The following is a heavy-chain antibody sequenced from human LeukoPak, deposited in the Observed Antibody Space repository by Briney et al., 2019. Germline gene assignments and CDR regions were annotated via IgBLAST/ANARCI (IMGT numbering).Heavy chain of an antibody. D-gene: IGHD3-10*01. CDR2: ISSSSSTI. CDR1: GFTFSSYS. V-gene: IGHV3-48*01. Sequence: PGGSLRLSCAASGFTFSSYSMNWVRQAPGKGLEWVSYISSSSSTIYYADSVKGRFTISRDNAKNSLYLQMNSLRAEDTAVYHCAGALWFGELLSNYFDYWGQGTLVTVSS. J-gene: IGHJ4*02. CDR3: AGALWFGELLSNYFDY.